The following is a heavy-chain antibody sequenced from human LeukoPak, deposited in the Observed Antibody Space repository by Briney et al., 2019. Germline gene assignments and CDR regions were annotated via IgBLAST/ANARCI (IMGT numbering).Heavy chain of an antibody. Sequence: GSLRLSCAASGFTFNNYWMSWVRQAPGKGLEWVANIKQDGSEIYYVDSVKGRFTISRDNAKNSLYLQMNSLRAEDTAVYYCAGVDGVSGSYRLRYWGQGILVTVSS. D-gene: IGHD3-16*02. CDR1: GFTFNNYW. CDR2: IKQDGSEI. J-gene: IGHJ4*02. CDR3: AGVDGVSGSYRLRY. V-gene: IGHV3-7*03.